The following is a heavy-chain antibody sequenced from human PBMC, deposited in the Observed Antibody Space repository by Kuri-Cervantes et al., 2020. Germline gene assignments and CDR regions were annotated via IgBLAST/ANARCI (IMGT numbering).Heavy chain of an antibody. CDR2: ISATGGRT. D-gene: IGHD3-16*01. V-gene: IGHV3-23*01. CDR3: ARGGVRGVLHYYYMDV. J-gene: IGHJ6*03. CDR1: GFTYTNYA. Sequence: GGSLRLSCAVSGFTYTNYAMSWVRQAPGKGLEWVSVISATGGRTYYADSVKGRFTISRDNSKNTLYLQLNSHRVEDTALYYCARGGVRGVLHYYYMDVWGKGTTVTVSS.